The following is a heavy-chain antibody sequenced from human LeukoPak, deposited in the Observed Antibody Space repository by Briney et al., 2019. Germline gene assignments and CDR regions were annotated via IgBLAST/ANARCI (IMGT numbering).Heavy chain of an antibody. J-gene: IGHJ3*02. Sequence: SETLSLTCTVSGGSISSYYWSWIRQPPGKGLEWIGYIYYSESTNYNPSLKSRVTISVDTSKNQFSLKLSSVTAADTAVYYCARQVWNVEGAFDIWGQGTMVTVSS. CDR3: ARQVWNVEGAFDI. CDR2: IYYSEST. D-gene: IGHD1-1*01. CDR1: GGSISSYY. V-gene: IGHV4-59*08.